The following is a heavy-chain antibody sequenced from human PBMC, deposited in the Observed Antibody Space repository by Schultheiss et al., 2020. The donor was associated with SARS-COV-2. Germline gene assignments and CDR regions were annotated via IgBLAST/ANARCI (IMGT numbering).Heavy chain of an antibody. CDR1: GDSVPSNSAA. V-gene: IGHV6-1*01. CDR3: ARDSRRGIAARPLGGYYGMDV. J-gene: IGHJ6*02. Sequence: SQTLSLTCAISGDSVPSNSAAWNWIRQSPSRGLEWLGRTYYRSKWYNDYAVSVKSRITINPDTSKNQFSLQLNSVTPEDTAVYYCARDSRRGIAARPLGGYYGMDVWGQGTTVTVSS. D-gene: IGHD6-6*01. CDR2: TYYRSKWYN.